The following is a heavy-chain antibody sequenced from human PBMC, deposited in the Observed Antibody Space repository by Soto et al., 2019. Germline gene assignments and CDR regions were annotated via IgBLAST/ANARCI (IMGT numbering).Heavy chain of an antibody. CDR2: IKQDGSEK. CDR1: GFTFSSYW. J-gene: IGHJ5*02. Sequence: GGSLRLSCAASGFTFSSYWMSWVRQAPGKGLEWVANIKQDGSEKYYVASVKGRFTISRDNAKNSLYLQMNSLRAEDTAVYYCARELLEWLLRGNWFDPWGQGTLVTVSS. V-gene: IGHV3-7*01. D-gene: IGHD3-3*01. CDR3: ARELLEWLLRGNWFDP.